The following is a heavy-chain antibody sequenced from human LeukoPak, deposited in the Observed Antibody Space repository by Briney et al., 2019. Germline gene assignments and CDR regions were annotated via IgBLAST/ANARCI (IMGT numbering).Heavy chain of an antibody. CDR2: ISAYSGNT. D-gene: IGHD6-6*01. J-gene: IGHJ6*03. V-gene: IGHV1-18*01. CDR3: ARGNEYRSSYFMDV. Sequence: ASVKVSCKASGYTFTSYGVSWVRQAPGQGLEWMGWISAYSGNTDFAQKLQGRVTMTTDTSTSTAYMEVRSLRSDDTAVYYCARGNEYRSSYFMDVWGKGTTVTVSS. CDR1: GYTFTSYG.